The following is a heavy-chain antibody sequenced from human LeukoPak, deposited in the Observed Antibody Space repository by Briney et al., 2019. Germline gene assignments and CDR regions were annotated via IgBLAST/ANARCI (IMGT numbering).Heavy chain of an antibody. Sequence: GGSLRLSCAASGFTVSSNYMSWVRQAPRKGLEWVSVIYSGGSTYYADSVKGRFTISRDNSKNTLYLQMNSLRAEDTAVYYCARASYTNDFWSGYYDFDYWGQGTLVTVSS. D-gene: IGHD3-3*01. CDR2: IYSGGST. V-gene: IGHV3-66*02. J-gene: IGHJ4*02. CDR3: ARASYTNDFWSGYYDFDY. CDR1: GFTVSSNY.